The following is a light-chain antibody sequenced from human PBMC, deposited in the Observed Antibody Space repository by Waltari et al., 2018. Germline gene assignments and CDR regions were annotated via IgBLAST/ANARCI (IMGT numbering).Light chain of an antibody. CDR1: SSDVGSYNL. CDR3: CSYAGSSSYV. CDR2: DVN. Sequence: QSALTQPASVSGSPGQSNTISCTGTSSDVGSYNLLSWYQQHPGKAPKLMIYDVNKRPSGVSNRFSGSKSGNTASLTISGLQAEDEADYYCCSYAGSSSYVFGTGTKVTVL. J-gene: IGLJ1*01. V-gene: IGLV2-23*02.